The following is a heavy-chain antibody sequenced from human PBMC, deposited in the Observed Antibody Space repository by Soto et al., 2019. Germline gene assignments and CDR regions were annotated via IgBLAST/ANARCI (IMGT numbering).Heavy chain of an antibody. CDR3: AKTASMTIRDGFDH. J-gene: IGHJ4*02. CDR2: ISGSGSNP. V-gene: IGHV3-23*01. Sequence: EVQVLESGGGLVQPGGSLRLSCAASGFTFSSYAMSWFRQAPGQGLEWVSAISGSGSNPYYADSVKGRFTISRDNSKNTLYLQMNSLRAEATALYYCAKTASMTIRDGFDHWGQGTLVTVSS. D-gene: IGHD4-17*01. CDR1: GFTFSSYA.